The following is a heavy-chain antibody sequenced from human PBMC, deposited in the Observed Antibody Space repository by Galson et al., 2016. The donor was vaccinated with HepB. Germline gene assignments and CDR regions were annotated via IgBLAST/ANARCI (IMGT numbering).Heavy chain of an antibody. CDR2: IYSSENT. V-gene: IGHV4-61*01. D-gene: IGHD2-2*01. CDR3: AASTDAYFYYGLDV. CDR1: GASVSSGSSY. Sequence: LSLTCTVSGASVSSGSSYWSWVRQPPGKGLAWIGYIYSSENTNYSPSLKSRVTISIDTSKRQFSLKLTSVSAADTAVYYCAASTDAYFYYGLDVWGQGTAVTVSS. J-gene: IGHJ6*02.